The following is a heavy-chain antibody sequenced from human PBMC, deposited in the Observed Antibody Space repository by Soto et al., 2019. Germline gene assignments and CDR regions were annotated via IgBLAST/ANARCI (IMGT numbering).Heavy chain of an antibody. J-gene: IGHJ4*02. CDR2: IYWDDDK. Sequence: QITLKESGPTLVKPTQTLTLTCTFSGFSLSTSGVGVGWIRQPPGKALEWLALIYWDDDKRYSPSLKSRLTITKDNSKNQVVLTMTNMDPVDTATYYCAHRLGGIGVAGTFDYWGQGTLVTVSS. CDR3: AHRLGGIGVAGTFDY. CDR1: GFSLSTSGVG. D-gene: IGHD6-19*01. V-gene: IGHV2-5*02.